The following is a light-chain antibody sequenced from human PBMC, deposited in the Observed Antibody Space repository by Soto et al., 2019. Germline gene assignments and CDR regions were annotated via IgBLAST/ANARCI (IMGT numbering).Light chain of an antibody. Sequence: VLTQPASVSGSPGQSITISCTGTSSDVGGNKYVSWYQQYPGKVPKLLINKVTNRPSGVSYRFSGSKSGNTASLTISALLAEDEADYFCASSTSDSLYVFGTGTKVTVL. CDR2: KVT. J-gene: IGLJ1*01. CDR1: SSDVGGNKY. CDR3: ASSTSDSLYV. V-gene: IGLV2-14*01.